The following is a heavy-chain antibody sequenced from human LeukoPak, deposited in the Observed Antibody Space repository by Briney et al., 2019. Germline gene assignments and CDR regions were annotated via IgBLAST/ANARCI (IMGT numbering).Heavy chain of an antibody. CDR2: HNPSDGRS. CDR3: AREVDSDFWSGYYGQ. J-gene: IGHJ4*02. D-gene: IGHD3-3*01. CDR1: GYTLTSHF. V-gene: IGHV1-46*01. Sequence: ASVKVACKASGYTLTSHFIHWVRQAPGQGLEWMGIHNPSDGRSTYAQKFQGRVTMTRDTSTSTVYMELSSLRSEDTAVYYCAREVDSDFWSGYYGQWGQGTLVTVSS.